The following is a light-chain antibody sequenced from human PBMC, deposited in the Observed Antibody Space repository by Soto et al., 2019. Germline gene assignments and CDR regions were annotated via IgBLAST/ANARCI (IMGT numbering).Light chain of an antibody. J-gene: IGKJ4*01. CDR2: GAS. V-gene: IGKV3-20*01. CDR3: QKYGSSPT. CDR1: QSVSSSY. Sequence: EIVLTQSPGTLSLSPGERATLSCRASQSVSSSYLAWYQQTPGQAPMLLIYGASSRATGIPDRFSGSGSGTDFTLTISRLEPEDFAVYYCQKYGSSPTFGGGTKVEIK.